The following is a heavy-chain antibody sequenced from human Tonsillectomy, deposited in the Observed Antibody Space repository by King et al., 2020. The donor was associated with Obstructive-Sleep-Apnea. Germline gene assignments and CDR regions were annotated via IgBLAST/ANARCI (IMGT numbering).Heavy chain of an antibody. CDR1: GFTFSSYI. J-gene: IGHJ4*02. Sequence: VQLVESGGGLVKPGGSLRLSCEASGFTFSSYIMQWVRQAPGTGLEWSASIISISSYIYYADSVKGRFTISRDNAKNSLYLQMNSLRAEDTAVYYCARDSSYTATFDYWGQGTLVTVSS. D-gene: IGHD5-18*01. CDR2: IISISSYI. CDR3: ARDSSYTATFDY. V-gene: IGHV3-21*01.